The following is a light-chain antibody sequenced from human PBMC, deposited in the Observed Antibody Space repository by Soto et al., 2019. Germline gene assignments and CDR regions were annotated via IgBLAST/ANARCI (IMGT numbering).Light chain of an antibody. J-gene: IGLJ3*02. CDR1: SSDVGNYDF. V-gene: IGLV2-23*02. CDR3: CSYAGGHAHWV. Sequence: QSALTQPASVSGSPGQSITISCTGTSSDVGNYDFVSWYQQHPGKAPKLMIYQVSKRPSGVSNRFSGSKSGNTASLTISGLQAEDEADYYCCSYAGGHAHWVFGGGTKVTVL. CDR2: QVS.